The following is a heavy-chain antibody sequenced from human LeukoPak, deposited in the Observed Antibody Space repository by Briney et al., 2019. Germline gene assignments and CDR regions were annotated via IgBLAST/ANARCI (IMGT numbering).Heavy chain of an antibody. CDR1: GGSISSGDYY. Sequence: PSQTLSLTCTVSGGSISSGDYYWSWIRQPPGKGLEWIGYIYYSGSTYYNPSLKSRVTISVDTSKNQFSLKLSSVTAADTAVYYCATNTGSGKGYYYYYGMDVWGQGTTVTVSS. CDR2: IYYSGST. CDR3: ATNTGSGKGYYYYYGMDV. J-gene: IGHJ6*02. V-gene: IGHV4-30-4*08. D-gene: IGHD3-10*01.